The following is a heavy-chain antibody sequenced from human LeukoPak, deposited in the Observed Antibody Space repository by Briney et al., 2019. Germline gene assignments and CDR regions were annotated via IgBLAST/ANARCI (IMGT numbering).Heavy chain of an antibody. Sequence: GRSLRLPCAASGLTLSSYRMLGLRPPPGKGLEGVAVIWYDGSNKYHAAPVKGRFTISRDDSKNTLYLQMNSLRAEDTAVDYCAKGSLLLWFGEEFDYWGQGTLVTVSS. D-gene: IGHD3-10*01. V-gene: IGHV3-33*06. J-gene: IGHJ4*02. CDR2: IWYDGSNK. CDR1: GLTLSSYR. CDR3: AKGSLLLWFGEEFDY.